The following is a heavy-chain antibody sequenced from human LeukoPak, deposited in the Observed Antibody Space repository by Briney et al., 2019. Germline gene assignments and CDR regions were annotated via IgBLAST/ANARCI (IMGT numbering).Heavy chain of an antibody. Sequence: PSETLSLTCSVSGDSMGSYRWTWLRQPPGKGLEWIGYIYNRGSTNYNPSLKSRVTISVDTSKNQFSLKLRSVTAADTAVYYCARDRPGIAVAGDAFDIWGQGAMVTVSS. V-gene: IGHV4-59*01. CDR3: ARDRPGIAVAGDAFDI. J-gene: IGHJ3*02. D-gene: IGHD6-19*01. CDR2: IYNRGST. CDR1: GDSMGSYR.